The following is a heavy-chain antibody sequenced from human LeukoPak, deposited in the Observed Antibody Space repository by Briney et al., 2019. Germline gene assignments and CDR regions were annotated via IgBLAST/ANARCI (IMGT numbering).Heavy chain of an antibody. CDR3: ARGSTSWANWYFDL. CDR2: TWNDGSNK. CDR1: GFTFGNKG. Sequence: GGSLRLSCAGSGFTFGNKGMHWVRQAPGRGLGWLPFTWNDGSNKYYADSVEGRFTISRDNSKNTLYLQMSSLRAEDTAVYYCARGSTSWANWYFDLWGRGTLVTVSS. D-gene: IGHD2-2*01. J-gene: IGHJ2*01. V-gene: IGHV3-33*01.